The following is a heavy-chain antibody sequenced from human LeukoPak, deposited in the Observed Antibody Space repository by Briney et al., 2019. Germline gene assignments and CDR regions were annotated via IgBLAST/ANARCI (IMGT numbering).Heavy chain of an antibody. CDR1: GGSISSGDCY. CDR3: AREADSGFIFDY. J-gene: IGHJ4*02. V-gene: IGHV4-30-4*01. Sequence: SETLSLTCTVPGGSISSGDCYWSWIRQPPGKGLEWIGYIYYSGSTYYNPSLKSRVTISVDTSKNRFSLKLSSVTAADTAVYYCAREADSGFIFDYWGQGTLVTVSS. CDR2: IYYSGST. D-gene: IGHD6-19*01.